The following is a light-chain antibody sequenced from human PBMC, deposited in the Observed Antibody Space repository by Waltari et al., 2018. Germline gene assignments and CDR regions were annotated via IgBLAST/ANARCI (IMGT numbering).Light chain of an antibody. J-gene: IGKJ1*01. Sequence: EIVLTQSPGTLSLSPGERATLSCWASQGVISSYLAWYQQKSGQAPRLLIYAASSRATGTPDRFSGSGSGTDFTLTISRLEPEDFAVYYCQQYGSSSETWTFGQGTKVEIK. V-gene: IGKV3-20*01. CDR2: AAS. CDR3: QQYGSSSETWT. CDR1: QGVISSY.